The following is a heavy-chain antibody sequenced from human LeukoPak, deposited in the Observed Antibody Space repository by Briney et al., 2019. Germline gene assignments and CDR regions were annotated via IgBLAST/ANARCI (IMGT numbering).Heavy chain of an antibody. CDR2: IEEDGSEK. Sequence: RPGVSLRLSCEASGFTFGIYWMSWVRQPPGKGLEWVANIEEDGSEKYYVDSVKGRFTISRDNAKNSLYLQMSSLRAEDTAVYYCARGRGVDYWGQGTLVTVSS. V-gene: IGHV3-7*01. CDR3: ARGRGVDY. CDR1: GFTFGIYW. J-gene: IGHJ4*02.